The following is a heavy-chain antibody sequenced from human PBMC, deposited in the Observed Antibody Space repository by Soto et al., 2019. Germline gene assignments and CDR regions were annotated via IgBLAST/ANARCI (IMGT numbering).Heavy chain of an antibody. J-gene: IGHJ3*02. CDR3: AKKDGTDGYYDAFDI. CDR1: GFNFTNAW. CDR2: ISGGGDRT. D-gene: IGHD3-22*01. V-gene: IGHV3-23*01. Sequence: GGSLRLSCAASGFNFTNAWMKWVRQFPGKGLEWVSSISGGGDRTYYADSVKGRFTISRDNSKNTLYLQMNSLRGEDTALYYCAKKDGTDGYYDAFDIWGRGTMVTVSS.